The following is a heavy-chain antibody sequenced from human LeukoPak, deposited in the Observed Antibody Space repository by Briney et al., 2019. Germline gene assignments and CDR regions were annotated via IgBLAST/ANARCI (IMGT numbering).Heavy chain of an antibody. CDR3: AKILSESRGKLLGVGWFDP. Sequence: ASVKVSCKASGYTFTDNYIHWVRQAPGQGLEWMGRIDPYSGGTSYARKFQGRVTMTRDTSISTAYMELSGLTSDDTAVYYCAKILSESRGKLLGVGWFDPWGQGTLVTVSS. CDR2: IDPYSGGT. CDR1: GYTFTDNY. D-gene: IGHD2/OR15-2a*01. V-gene: IGHV1-2*06. J-gene: IGHJ5*02.